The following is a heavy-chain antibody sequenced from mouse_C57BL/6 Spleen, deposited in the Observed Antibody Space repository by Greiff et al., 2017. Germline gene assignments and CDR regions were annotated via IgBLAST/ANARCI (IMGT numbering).Heavy chain of an antibody. CDR2: IDPSDSYT. CDR3: ARRGDYGNYWFAY. D-gene: IGHD2-1*01. Sequence: QVQLKQPGAELVMPGASVKLSCKASGYTFTSYWMHWVKQRPGQGLEWIGEIDPSDSYTNYNQKFKGKSTLTVDKSSSTAYMQLSSLTSEDSAVYYCARRGDYGNYWFAYWGQGTLVTVSA. CDR1: GYTFTSYW. J-gene: IGHJ3*01. V-gene: IGHV1-69*01.